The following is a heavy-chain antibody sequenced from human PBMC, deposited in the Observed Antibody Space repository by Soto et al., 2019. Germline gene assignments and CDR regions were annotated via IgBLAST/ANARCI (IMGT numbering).Heavy chain of an antibody. D-gene: IGHD5-12*01. CDR3: AKGGSTFHNWFGP. CDR2: ISNSGHSA. J-gene: IGHJ5*02. CDR1: GFTVSSYA. Sequence: GVXLRLSCAASGFTVSSYAMNWVRQAPGKGLEWISVISNSGHSAYYADSVKGRFTISRDNSKNTLYLQIKSLRAEDTAAYYCAKGGSTFHNWFGPWGQGTLVTVSS. V-gene: IGHV3-23*01.